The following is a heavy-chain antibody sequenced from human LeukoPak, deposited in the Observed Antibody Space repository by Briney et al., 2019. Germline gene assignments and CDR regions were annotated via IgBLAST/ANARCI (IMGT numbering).Heavy chain of an antibody. J-gene: IGHJ4*02. V-gene: IGHV1-8*01. CDR3: AGAYYYGSGSYYNGFDY. D-gene: IGHD3-10*01. CDR1: GYTFTRYD. Sequence: ASVKVSCKASGYTFTRYDINWVRQATGQGLEWMGWMNPNSGNTGYAQKFQGRVTMTRNTSISTAYMELSSLRSEDTAVYYCAGAYYYGSGSYYNGFDYWGQGTLVTVSS. CDR2: MNPNSGNT.